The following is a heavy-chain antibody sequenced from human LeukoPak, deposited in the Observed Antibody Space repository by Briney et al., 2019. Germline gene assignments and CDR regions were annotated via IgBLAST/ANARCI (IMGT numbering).Heavy chain of an antibody. CDR1: GYTFTSYY. V-gene: IGHV1-46*01. J-gene: IGHJ4*02. CDR2: INPSGGST. D-gene: IGHD5-18*01. CDR3: ARGGYSYGSNYYFDY. Sequence: ASVKVSCKASGYTFTSYYMHWVRQAPGQGLEWMGIINPSGGSTSYAQKFQGRVTMTRDTSTSTVYMELGSLRSEDTAVYYCARGGYSYGSNYYFDYWGQGTLVTVSS.